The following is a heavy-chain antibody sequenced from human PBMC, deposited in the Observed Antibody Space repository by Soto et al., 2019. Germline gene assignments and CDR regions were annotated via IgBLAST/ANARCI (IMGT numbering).Heavy chain of an antibody. CDR2: IIPIFGTA. CDR3: ARVVAEMATTSEYYFDC. Sequence: GASVKVSCKASGGTFSSYAISWVRQAPGQGLEWMGGIIPIFGTANYAQKFQGRVTITADESTSTAYMELSSLRSEDTAVYYCARVVAEMATTSEYYFDCWGKGTLVTASS. V-gene: IGHV1-69*13. D-gene: IGHD5-12*01. J-gene: IGHJ4*02. CDR1: GGTFSSYA.